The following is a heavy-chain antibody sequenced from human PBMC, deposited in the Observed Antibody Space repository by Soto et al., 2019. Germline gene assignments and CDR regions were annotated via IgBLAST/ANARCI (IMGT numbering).Heavy chain of an antibody. D-gene: IGHD3-3*01. J-gene: IGHJ6*03. V-gene: IGHV4-39*01. CDR1: GGSISSYY. CDR3: ARQVDDFWSGYYINYYYYMDV. Sequence: SETLSLTCTVSGGSISSYYWGWIRQPPGKGLEWIGSIYYSGSTYYNPSLKSRVTISVDTSKNQFSLKLSSVTAADTAVYYCARQVDDFWSGYYINYYYYMDVWGKGTTVTVSS. CDR2: IYYSGST.